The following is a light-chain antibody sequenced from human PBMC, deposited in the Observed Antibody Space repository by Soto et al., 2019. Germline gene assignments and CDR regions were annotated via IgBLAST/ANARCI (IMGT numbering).Light chain of an antibody. V-gene: IGLV2-11*01. CDR3: CSYAGTYTNV. CDR2: DVT. Sequence: QSALTQPRSVSGSPGQSVTISCTGTSSDVGGFNYVSWYQHHPDKVPKLMIYDVTKRPSGVPDRFSGSKSGNTASLTISGLQAEDEADYYCCSYAGTYTNVFGTGTKVTVL. J-gene: IGLJ1*01. CDR1: SSDVGGFNY.